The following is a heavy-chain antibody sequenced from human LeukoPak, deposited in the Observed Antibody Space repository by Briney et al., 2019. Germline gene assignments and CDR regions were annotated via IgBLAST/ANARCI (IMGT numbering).Heavy chain of an antibody. CDR1: GFTFDDYA. CDR2: ISGDGGST. D-gene: IGHD6-19*01. J-gene: IGHJ5*02. CDR3: AKDTAVAGIVYWFDP. V-gene: IGHV3-43*02. Sequence: VGSLRLSCAASGFTFDDYAMHWVRQAPGKGLEWVSLISGDGGSTYYADSVKGRFTISRDNSKNSLYLQMNSLRTEDTALYYCAKDTAVAGIVYWFDPWGQGTLVTVSS.